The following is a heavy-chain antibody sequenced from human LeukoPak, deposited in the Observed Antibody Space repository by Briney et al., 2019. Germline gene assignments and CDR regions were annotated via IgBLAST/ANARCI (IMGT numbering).Heavy chain of an antibody. V-gene: IGHV5-51*01. CDR3: ARLPHYYDSSGFPDY. Sequence: PGESLKISCKGSGYSFTSCWIGWVRQMPGKGLEWMGIIYPGDSDTRYSPSFQGQVTISADKSISTAYLQWSGLKASDTAIYYCARLPHYYDSSGFPDYWGQGTLVTVSS. CDR1: GYSFTSCW. D-gene: IGHD3-22*01. J-gene: IGHJ4*02. CDR2: IYPGDSDT.